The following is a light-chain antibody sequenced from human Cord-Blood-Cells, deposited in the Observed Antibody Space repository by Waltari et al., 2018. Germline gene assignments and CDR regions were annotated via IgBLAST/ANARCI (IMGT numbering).Light chain of an antibody. J-gene: IGKJ3*01. CDR1: QRVSSSY. CDR3: QQYGSSPFT. CDR2: GAS. Sequence: IVLPQSPGTLSSSPAERATLSCRASQRVSSSYLAWYQQKPGQAPRLLIYGASSRATGIPDRFSGSGSGTDFTLTISRLEPEDFAVYYCQQYGSSPFTFGPGTKVDIK. V-gene: IGKV3-20*01.